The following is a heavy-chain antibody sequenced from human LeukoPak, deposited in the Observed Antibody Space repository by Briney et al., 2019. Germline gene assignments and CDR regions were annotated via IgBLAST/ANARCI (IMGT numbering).Heavy chain of an antibody. D-gene: IGHD3-10*01. CDR3: ARALLWFGECLDY. CDR2: IIPTFGTA. V-gene: IGHV1-69*06. Sequence: GASVTVSFMASVGTFSIYAISWVRQAPGQGGEWVGRIIPTFGTANYAQKFQGRLTIPADKSTSTAYMELSSLRSEDTAVYYCARALLWFGECLDYWGQGTLVTVSS. J-gene: IGHJ4*02. CDR1: VGTFSIYA.